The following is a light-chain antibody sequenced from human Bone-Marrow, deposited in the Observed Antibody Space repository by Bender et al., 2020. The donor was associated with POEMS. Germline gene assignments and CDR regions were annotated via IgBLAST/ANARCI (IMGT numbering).Light chain of an antibody. V-gene: IGLV2-23*01. CDR2: GGT. J-gene: IGLJ2*01. CDR1: SDDVGSYNL. Sequence: QSALTQPASVSGSPGQSITISCSGTSDDVGSYNLVSWYQQHPGKAPKLIISGGTKRPSGVSYRFSGSKSGTTASLTISGLQAEDEADYYCSSYAGFSTVIFGGGTRLTVL. CDR3: SSYAGFSTVI.